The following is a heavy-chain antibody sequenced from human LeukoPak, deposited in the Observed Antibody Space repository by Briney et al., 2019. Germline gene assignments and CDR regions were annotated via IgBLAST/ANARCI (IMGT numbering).Heavy chain of an antibody. D-gene: IGHD3-22*01. CDR3: ARDQTYYYDSSGYYARYYYGMDV. V-gene: IGHV4-59*12. CDR2: IYYSGTT. CDR1: GGSISSYY. J-gene: IGHJ6*02. Sequence: SETLSLTCTVSGGSISSYYWSWIRQPPGKGLEWIGYIYYSGTTNYNPSLKSRVTMSVDTSKNQFSLKLSSVTAADTAVYYCARDQTYYYDSSGYYARYYYGMDVWGQGTTVTVSS.